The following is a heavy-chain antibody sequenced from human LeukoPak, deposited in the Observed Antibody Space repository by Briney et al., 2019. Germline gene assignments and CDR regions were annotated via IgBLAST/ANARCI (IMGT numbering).Heavy chain of an antibody. Sequence: GGSLRLSCAASGFTFSDYYMSWIRQAPGKGLEWVSCISSSGDIMYYADSVKGRFTISRDNAKNSLSLQMNSLRAEDTAVYYCARGTAAGFFDSWGQGILVTVSS. V-gene: IGHV3-11*01. CDR2: ISSSGDIM. CDR1: GFTFSDYY. D-gene: IGHD6-13*01. CDR3: ARGTAAGFFDS. J-gene: IGHJ4*02.